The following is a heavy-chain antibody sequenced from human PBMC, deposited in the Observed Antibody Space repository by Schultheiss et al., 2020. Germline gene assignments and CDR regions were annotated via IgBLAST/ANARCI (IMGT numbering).Heavy chain of an antibody. CDR3: ARERPPYSSGHNWFDP. CDR1: GFTFSNAW. Sequence: GGSLRLSCAASGFTFSNAWMNWVRQAPGKGLEWVAVISYDGSNKYYADSVKGRFTISRDNSKNTLYLQMNSLRAEDTAVYYCARERPPYSSGHNWFDPWGQGTLVTVSS. D-gene: IGHD6-19*01. J-gene: IGHJ5*02. V-gene: IGHV3-30*03. CDR2: ISYDGSNK.